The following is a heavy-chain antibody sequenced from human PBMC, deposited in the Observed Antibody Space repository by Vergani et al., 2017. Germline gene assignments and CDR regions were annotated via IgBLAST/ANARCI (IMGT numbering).Heavy chain of an antibody. J-gene: IGHJ6*02. CDR3: ARATYETYYYSGMDV. CDR1: GGTFSSYA. D-gene: IGHD3-22*01. Sequence: QVQLVQSGAEVKKPGSSVKVSCKASGGTFSSYAISWVRQAPGQGLEWMVGIIPIFGTANYVQKFQGRVTITADESTSTAYMELSSLRSEYTAVYYCARATYETYYYSGMDVWGQGTTVTVSS. V-gene: IGHV1-69*12. CDR2: IIPIFGTA.